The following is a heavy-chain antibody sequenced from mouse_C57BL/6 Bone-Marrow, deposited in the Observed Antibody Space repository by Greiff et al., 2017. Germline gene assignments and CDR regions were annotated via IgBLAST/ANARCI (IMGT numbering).Heavy chain of an antibody. J-gene: IGHJ4*01. Sequence: QVQLQQPGAELVMPGASVKMSCKASGYTFTSYWITWVKQRPGQGLEWIGDLYPGSGSTNYNQKFKSKATLTVDTSSSTAYMQLSSLTSEDSAVYYCARRWILRLLYAMDDWGQGTSVTVSA. V-gene: IGHV1-55*01. CDR2: LYPGSGST. CDR1: GYTFTSYW. D-gene: IGHD2-4*01. CDR3: ARRWILRLLYAMDD.